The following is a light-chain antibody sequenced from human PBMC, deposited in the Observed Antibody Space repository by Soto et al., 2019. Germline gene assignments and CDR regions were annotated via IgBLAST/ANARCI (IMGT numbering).Light chain of an antibody. CDR1: SSNIGSNT. CDR2: SNN. CDR3: AAWDDSLMGV. Sequence: QPVLTQPPSASGTPGQRVTISCSGSSSNIGSNTVSWYQQLPGTAPKLLVYSNNQRPSGVPDRFSGSKSGTSASLAISGLQSEDEADYYCAAWDDSLMGVFGGGTKLTVL. V-gene: IGLV1-44*01. J-gene: IGLJ2*01.